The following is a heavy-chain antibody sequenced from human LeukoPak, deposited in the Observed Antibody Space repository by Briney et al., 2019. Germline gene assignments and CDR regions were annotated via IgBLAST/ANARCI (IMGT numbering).Heavy chain of an antibody. D-gene: IGHD7-27*01. CDR3: AKDGGLWVSAHWGDS. V-gene: IGHV3-23*01. CDR2: ITTSDGNT. J-gene: IGHJ4*02. CDR1: GFTVSSNY. Sequence: GGSLRLSCAVSGFTVSSNYMSWVRQAPGKGLEWVSTITTSDGNTYYADSVKGRFTVSRDNSKNTLFLQMNSLRAEDTAVYYCAKDGGLWVSAHWGDSWGRGTLVTVSS.